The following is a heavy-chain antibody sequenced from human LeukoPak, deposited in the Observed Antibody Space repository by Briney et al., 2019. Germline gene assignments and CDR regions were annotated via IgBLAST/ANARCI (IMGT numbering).Heavy chain of an antibody. CDR3: ARDSSYGDYVGY. Sequence: SVKVSCKASGGTFSSYAISWVRQAPGQGLEWMGRIIPIFGTANYAQRFQGRVTITTDESTSTAYMELSSLRSEDTAVYYCARDSSYGDYVGYWGQGTLVTVSS. D-gene: IGHD4-17*01. J-gene: IGHJ4*02. CDR1: GGTFSSYA. V-gene: IGHV1-69*05. CDR2: IIPIFGTA.